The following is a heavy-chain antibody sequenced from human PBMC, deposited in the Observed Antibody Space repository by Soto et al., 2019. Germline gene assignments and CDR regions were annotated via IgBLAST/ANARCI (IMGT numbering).Heavy chain of an antibody. D-gene: IGHD3-16*01. V-gene: IGHV3-64D*08. CDR1: GITFRNYA. CDR3: VKGNQMRRYYFQX. J-gene: IGHJ4*01. Sequence: LRLSCSVSGITFRNYAIHWVRQAPGRGLEYVSGMTSYGDNTWHADSVKDRFTISRDNSDDTLYLQMSSLIVEHTSKYYCVKGNQMRRYYFQXWGPVALLTASX. CDR2: MTSYGDNT.